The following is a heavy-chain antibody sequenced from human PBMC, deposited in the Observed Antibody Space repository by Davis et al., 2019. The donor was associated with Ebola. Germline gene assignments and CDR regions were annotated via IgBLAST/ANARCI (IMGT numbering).Heavy chain of an antibody. CDR2: IYTGGST. CDR1: GFSVSSNY. Sequence: PGGSLRLSCAASGFSVSSNYMSWVRQAPGKGLEWVSVIYTGGSTYYSDSVKGRFTISRDNAKNSLSLQMNSLRAEDTAVYYCVRDRGWLQHDFWGQGTLVIVSS. J-gene: IGHJ4*02. D-gene: IGHD5-24*01. CDR3: VRDRGWLQHDF. V-gene: IGHV3-53*01.